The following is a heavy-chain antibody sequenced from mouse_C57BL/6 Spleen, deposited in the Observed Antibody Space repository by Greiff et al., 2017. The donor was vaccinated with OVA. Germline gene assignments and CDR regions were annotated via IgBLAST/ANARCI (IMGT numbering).Heavy chain of an antibody. J-gene: IGHJ3*01. CDR2: IYPGDGDT. D-gene: IGHD1-2*01. CDR1: GYAFSSSW. CDR3: ARGYLAY. V-gene: IGHV1-82*01. Sequence: VQLQESGPELVKPGASVKISCKASGYAFSSSWMNWVKQRPGKGLEWIGRIYPGDGDTNYNGKFKGKATLTADKSTSTAYMQLSSLTSEDSAVYFCARGYLAYWGQGTLVTVSA.